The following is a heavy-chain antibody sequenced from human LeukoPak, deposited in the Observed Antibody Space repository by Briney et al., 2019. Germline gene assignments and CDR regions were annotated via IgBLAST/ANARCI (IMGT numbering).Heavy chain of an antibody. Sequence: SVKVSCKASGYTFTGHYMHWVRQAPGQGLEWMGGIIPIFGTANYAQKFQGRVTITADESTSTAYMELSSLRSEDTAVYYCARVRYYYGSGSSNFDYWGQGTLVTVSS. D-gene: IGHD3-10*01. CDR3: ARVRYYYGSGSSNFDY. V-gene: IGHV1-69*13. CDR2: IIPIFGTA. CDR1: GYTFTGHY. J-gene: IGHJ4*02.